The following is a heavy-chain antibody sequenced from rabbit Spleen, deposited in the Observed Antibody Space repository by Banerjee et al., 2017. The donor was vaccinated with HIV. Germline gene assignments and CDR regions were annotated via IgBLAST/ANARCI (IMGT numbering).Heavy chain of an antibody. CDR2: IANGDGST. Sequence: QEQLVESGGGLVQPEGSLTLTCKVSGFDFSSNAMCWVRQAPGKRPEWIACIANGDGSTYYANWVNGRFTISRSTSLNTVTLQLNSLTAADTATYFCARDAGREDFNLWGPGTLVTVS. CDR1: GFDFSSNA. CDR3: ARDAGREDFNL. D-gene: IGHD4-2*01. V-gene: IGHV1S47*01. J-gene: IGHJ4*01.